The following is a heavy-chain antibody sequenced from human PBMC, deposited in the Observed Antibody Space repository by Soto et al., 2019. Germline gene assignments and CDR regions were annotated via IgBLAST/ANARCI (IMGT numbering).Heavy chain of an antibody. Sequence: GGSLRLSCAASGFTFSSYAMSWVRQAPGKGLEWVSAISGSGGSTYYADSVKGRFTISRDNSKNTLYLQMNSLRAEDTAVYYCAKDLGELGVVVAATGFDYWGQGTLVTVSS. J-gene: IGHJ4*02. CDR2: ISGSGGST. V-gene: IGHV3-23*01. D-gene: IGHD2-15*01. CDR1: GFTFSSYA. CDR3: AKDLGELGVVVAATGFDY.